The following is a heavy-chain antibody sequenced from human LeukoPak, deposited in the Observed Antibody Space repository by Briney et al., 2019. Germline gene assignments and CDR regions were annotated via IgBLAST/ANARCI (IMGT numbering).Heavy chain of an antibody. CDR1: GGSFSGFY. CDR2: IYNSGST. V-gene: IGHV4-30-4*08. Sequence: PSETLSLTCAVYGGSFSGFYWSLIRQSPGKGLEWIGYIYNSGSTYYNPSLKSRLAISEDTSKNQFSLKLSSVTAADTAVYFCARHVTTVTFFDFWGQGTLVTVSS. J-gene: IGHJ4*02. CDR3: ARHVTTVTFFDF. D-gene: IGHD4-11*01.